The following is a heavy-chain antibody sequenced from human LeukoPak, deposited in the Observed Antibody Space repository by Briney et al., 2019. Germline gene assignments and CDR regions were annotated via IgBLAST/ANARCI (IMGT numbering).Heavy chain of an antibody. J-gene: IGHJ5*02. CDR2: INHSGST. CDR1: GGSISSYY. D-gene: IGHD2-2*02. V-gene: IGHV4-34*01. Sequence: PSETLSLTCTVSGGSISSYYWSWIRQPPGKGLEWIGEINHSGSTNYNPSLKSRVTISVDTSKNQFSLKLSSVTAADTAVYYCARVYRYCSSTSCYMGLSWFDPWGQGTLVTVSS. CDR3: ARVYRYCSSTSCYMGLSWFDP.